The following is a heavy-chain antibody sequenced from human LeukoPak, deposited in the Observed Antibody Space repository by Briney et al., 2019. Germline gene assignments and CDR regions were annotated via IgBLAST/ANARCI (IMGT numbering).Heavy chain of an antibody. V-gene: IGHV3-30*02. CDR3: AKDRVLRSGEYTFDYMDV. CDR2: TWYDGTNK. J-gene: IGHJ6*03. CDR1: EFTFSSYG. Sequence: GGSLRLSCAASEFTFSSYGMHWVRQAPGKGLEWVASTWYDGTNKYYADSVKGRFTISRDNPKNTLYLQMNSLRAEDTAVYYCAKDRVLRSGEYTFDYMDVWGNGTTVTVSS. D-gene: IGHD3-3*01.